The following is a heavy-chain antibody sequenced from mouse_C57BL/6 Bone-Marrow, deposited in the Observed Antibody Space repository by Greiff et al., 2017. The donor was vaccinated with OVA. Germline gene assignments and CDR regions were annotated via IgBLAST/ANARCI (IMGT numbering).Heavy chain of an antibody. D-gene: IGHD2-5*01. Sequence: EVKLQQSGPELVKPGASVTISCKASGYSFTGYFMNWVKQSHGKSLEWIGRINPYNGDTFYNQKFKGKAILTVDKSSSTAHMELLILTSDDFAVYYCARSSYYINYAWVAYWGQGTLVTVSA. CDR1: GYSFTGYF. CDR2: INPYNGDT. V-gene: IGHV1-37*01. CDR3: ARSSYYINYAWVAY. J-gene: IGHJ3*01.